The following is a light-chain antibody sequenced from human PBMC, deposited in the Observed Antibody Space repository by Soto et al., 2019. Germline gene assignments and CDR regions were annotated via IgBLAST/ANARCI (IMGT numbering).Light chain of an antibody. CDR2: KAS. J-gene: IGKJ1*01. CDR1: QTISSW. CDR3: QHYHSYSEA. V-gene: IGKV1-5*03. Sequence: DIGMTQSPSTLSASGGYRFTITFGASQTISSWLAWYQQKPGKAPKLLIYKASTLKSGVPSRFSGSGSGTEFTLTISSLQPDDFATYYCQHYHSYSEAFGQGTKVDIK.